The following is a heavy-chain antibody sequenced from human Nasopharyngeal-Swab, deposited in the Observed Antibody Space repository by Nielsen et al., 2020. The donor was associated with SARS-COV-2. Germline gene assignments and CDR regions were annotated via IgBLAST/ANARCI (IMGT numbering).Heavy chain of an antibody. CDR2: IVGSGDISGSGGST. CDR3: AKARRTDTYGYECFDS. D-gene: IGHD5-18*01. CDR1: GYSFRTYG. V-gene: IGHV3-23*01. Sequence: GESLKISCVASGYSFRTYGMSWVRQAPGKGLEWVAAIVGSGDISGSGGSTYYADPVKGRFTISRDNAKNSLYLQMNSLRADDTALYYCAKARRTDTYGYECFDSWGQGTPVTVSS. J-gene: IGHJ4*02.